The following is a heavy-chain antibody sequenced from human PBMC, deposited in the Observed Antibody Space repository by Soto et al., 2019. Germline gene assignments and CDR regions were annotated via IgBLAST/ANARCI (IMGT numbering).Heavy chain of an antibody. CDR2: ISFDGSTR. J-gene: IGHJ6*02. CDR3: ARGPGRVTTFDGLDV. V-gene: IGHV3-30-3*01. Sequence: QVQLVESGGGVVHPGRSLRLSCAASGFTFSHYPMHWVRQAPGKGLEWVAVISFDGSTRYYADSVKGRFTISRDNSKNTLYLLMNSLRAEDTAMYYCARGPGRVTTFDGLDVWGQGTTVTVSS. D-gene: IGHD4-17*01. CDR1: GFTFSHYP.